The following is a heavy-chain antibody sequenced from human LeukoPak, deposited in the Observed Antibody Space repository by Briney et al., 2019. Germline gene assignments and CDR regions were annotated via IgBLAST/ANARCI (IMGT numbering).Heavy chain of an antibody. CDR1: GFTFSSYG. CDR3: ARDPRMDV. Sequence: PGRSLRLSCAASGFTFSSYGMHWVRQAPGKGLEWVAVISYDGSNKYYADSVKGRFTISRDNSKNTLYLQMNSLRAEDTAVYYCARDPRMDVWGQGTTVTVSS. J-gene: IGHJ6*02. V-gene: IGHV3-30*03. CDR2: ISYDGSNK.